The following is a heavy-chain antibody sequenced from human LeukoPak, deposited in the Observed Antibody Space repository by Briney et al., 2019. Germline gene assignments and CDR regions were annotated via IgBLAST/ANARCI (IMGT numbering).Heavy chain of an antibody. J-gene: IGHJ4*02. Sequence: GGSLRLSCAASGFTFSSYAMHWVRQAPGKGLEWVAVISYDGSNKYYADSVKGRFTISRDNSKNTLYPQMNSLRAEDTAVYYCARGPASRVGDAPGYWGQGTLVTVSS. D-gene: IGHD2-2*01. CDR1: GFTFSSYA. V-gene: IGHV3-30-3*01. CDR2: ISYDGSNK. CDR3: ARGPASRVGDAPGY.